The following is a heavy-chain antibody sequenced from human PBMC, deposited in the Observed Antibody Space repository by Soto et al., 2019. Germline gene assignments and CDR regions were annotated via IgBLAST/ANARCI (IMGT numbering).Heavy chain of an antibody. J-gene: IGHJ4*02. CDR1: GFTFDDYA. CDR3: GKGLSIAAIDY. V-gene: IGHV3-9*01. Sequence: EVQLVESGGGLVQPGRSLRLSCTASGFTFDDYALHWVRHAPGKGLEWVSGITWNSDRVDYADSVKGRFTISRDNARNSLYLQMNSLRAEDTALYFCGKGLSIAAIDYWGQGTLVTVSS. CDR2: ITWNSDRV. D-gene: IGHD6-13*01.